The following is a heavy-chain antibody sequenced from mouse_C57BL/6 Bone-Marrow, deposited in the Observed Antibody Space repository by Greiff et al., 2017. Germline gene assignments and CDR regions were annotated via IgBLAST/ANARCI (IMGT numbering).Heavy chain of an antibody. CDR3: ARKGRGFAY. CDR1: GFSLTSYG. D-gene: IGHD1-1*01. V-gene: IGHV2-2*01. CDR2: IWRGGST. J-gene: IGHJ3*01. Sequence: VQLQQSGPGLVQPSQSLSITCTVSGFSLTSYGVHWVRQSPGKGLEWLGVIWRGGSTDYNAAFISRLSISKDNSKSQVFFKMNSLQADDTAIYYCARKGRGFAYWGQGTLVTVSA.